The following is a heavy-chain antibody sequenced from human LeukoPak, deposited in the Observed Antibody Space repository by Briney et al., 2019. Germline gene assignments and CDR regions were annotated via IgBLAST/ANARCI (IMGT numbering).Heavy chain of an antibody. V-gene: IGHV5-51*01. D-gene: IGHD3-22*01. CDR3: ARRSSGYSHRDAFDI. Sequence: GESLKISCKGSGYTFTSYWIGWVRQMAGKGLEWMGIIYPGDSDTRYSPSFQGRVTMSVDKSIRTAYLQWSSLKASDTAMYYCARRSSGYSHRDAFDIWGQGTMVTVSS. J-gene: IGHJ3*02. CDR2: IYPGDSDT. CDR1: GYTFTSYW.